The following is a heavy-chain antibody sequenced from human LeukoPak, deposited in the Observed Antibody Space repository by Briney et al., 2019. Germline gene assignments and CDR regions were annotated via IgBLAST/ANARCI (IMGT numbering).Heavy chain of an antibody. V-gene: IGHV4-34*04. CDR1: GGSFSGYY. Sequence: PPGTPCLTSAVYGGSFSGYYSSSGSERPRGGVECSGEIYHSGITNNNASLKSRDTISVDTSKYQFSLKMSSVPEADTAVYYCARGRGRDCSSTSCFLYFDYWGQGTLVTVSS. CDR3: ARGRGRDCSSTSCFLYFDY. CDR2: IYHSGIT. D-gene: IGHD2-2*01. J-gene: IGHJ4*02.